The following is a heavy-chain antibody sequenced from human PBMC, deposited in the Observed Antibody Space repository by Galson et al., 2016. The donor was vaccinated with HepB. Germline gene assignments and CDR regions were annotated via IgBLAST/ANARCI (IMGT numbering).Heavy chain of an antibody. CDR2: FDPEDGVT. D-gene: IGHD3-22*01. CDR1: GYNFTDLA. Sequence: SVKVSCKVSGYNFTDLAIHWVRQAPGKGLEWMGGFDPEDGVTKYAQNFQGRVTMTDDTSTDTAYMELRSLTSDDTAVYYCAVPYYYDKSGFWSLSYYWGQGSLVTVSS. CDR3: AVPYYYDKSGFWSLSYY. J-gene: IGHJ4*02. V-gene: IGHV1-24*01.